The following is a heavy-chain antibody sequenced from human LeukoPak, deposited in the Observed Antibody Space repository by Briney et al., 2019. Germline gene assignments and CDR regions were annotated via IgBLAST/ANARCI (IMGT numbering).Heavy chain of an antibody. Sequence: GGSLRLSCAASGLTFSSYAMHWVRQAPGKGLVWVSRINSDGSSTSYADSVKGRFTISRDNAKNTLYLQMNSLRAEDTAVYYCARVSSGSYFGYYYYYMDVWGKGTTVTVSS. CDR1: GLTFSSYA. CDR3: ARVSSGSYFGYYYYYMDV. CDR2: INSDGSST. D-gene: IGHD1-26*01. J-gene: IGHJ6*03. V-gene: IGHV3-74*01.